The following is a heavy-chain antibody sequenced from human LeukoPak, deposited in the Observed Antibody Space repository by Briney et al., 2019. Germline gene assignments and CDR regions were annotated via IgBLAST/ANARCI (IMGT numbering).Heavy chain of an antibody. V-gene: IGHV3-21*01. Sequence: GGSLRLPCAASGFTFSDYWMHWVRQAPGKGLEWVSSISSSSSYIYYADSVKGRFTISRDNAKNSLYLQMNSLRAEDTAVYYCAELGITMIGGVWGKGTTVTISS. CDR3: AELGITMIGGV. D-gene: IGHD3-10*02. J-gene: IGHJ6*04. CDR2: ISSSSSYI. CDR1: GFTFSDYW.